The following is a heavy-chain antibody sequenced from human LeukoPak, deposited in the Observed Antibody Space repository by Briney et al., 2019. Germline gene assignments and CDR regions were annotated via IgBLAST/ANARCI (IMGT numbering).Heavy chain of an antibody. CDR3: ARAGVGYSSSWFFDY. D-gene: IGHD6-13*01. Sequence: GESLKISCKGSGYSFISYWIGWVRQMPGKGLEWMGIIYPGDSDTRYSPSFQGQVTISADKSSSTAYLQWSSLKASDTAMYYCARAGVGYSSSWFFDYWGQGTLVTVSS. J-gene: IGHJ4*02. CDR1: GYSFISYW. CDR2: IYPGDSDT. V-gene: IGHV5-51*01.